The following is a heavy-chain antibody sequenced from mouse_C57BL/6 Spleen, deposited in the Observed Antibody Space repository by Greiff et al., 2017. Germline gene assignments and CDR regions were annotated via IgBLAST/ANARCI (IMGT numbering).Heavy chain of an antibody. V-gene: IGHV3-6*01. J-gene: IGHJ1*03. D-gene: IGHD4-1*01. CDR2: ISYDGSN. Sequence: EVQLVESGPGLVKPSQSLSLTCSVTGYSITSGYYWNWIRQFPGNKLEWMGYISYDGSNNYNPSLKNRISITRDTSKNQFFLKLNSVTTEDTATYYCARENWDGYVDVWGTGTTVTVSS. CDR1: GYSITSGYY. CDR3: ARENWDGYVDV.